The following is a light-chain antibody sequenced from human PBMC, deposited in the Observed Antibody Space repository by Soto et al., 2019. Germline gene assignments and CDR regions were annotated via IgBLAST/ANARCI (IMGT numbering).Light chain of an antibody. CDR2: DVS. Sequence: QSALTQPRSVSGSPGQSVTISCTGTSSDVGNYNYVSWYQQHPDKAPKLMIYDVSQRPSGVPDRFSGCKSGNPASLTISGLQAEDEADYYCCSYAGSYPPDVFGTGTKLTLL. CDR1: SSDVGNYNY. J-gene: IGLJ1*01. CDR3: CSYAGSYPPDV. V-gene: IGLV2-11*01.